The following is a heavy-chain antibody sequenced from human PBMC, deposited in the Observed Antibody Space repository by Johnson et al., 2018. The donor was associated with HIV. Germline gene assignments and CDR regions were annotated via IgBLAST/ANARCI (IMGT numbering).Heavy chain of an antibody. CDR2: INSDGSST. CDR3: ARGLGYMFYGGNSNAFDV. D-gene: IGHD4-23*01. V-gene: IGHV3-74*02. Sequence: VQLVESGGGVVQPGRSLKLSSVASGFTFSSYGMHWVRQAPGKGLVWVSRINSDGSSTTYADSVKGRFTISRDNAKNTLYLQMNSLRAEDTAVYYCARGLGYMFYGGNSNAFDVWGQGTTVTVSS. J-gene: IGHJ3*01. CDR1: GFTFSSYG.